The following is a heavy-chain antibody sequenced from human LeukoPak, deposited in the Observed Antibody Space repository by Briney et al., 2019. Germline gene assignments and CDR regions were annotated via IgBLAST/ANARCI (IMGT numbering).Heavy chain of an antibody. Sequence: PSETLSLTCTVPGGSISSSSYYWGWIRQPPGKGLEWIGSIYYSGSTYYNPSLKSRVTISVDTSKNQFSLKLSSVTAADTAVYYCARHGTPLYASADAFDIWGQGTMVTVSS. D-gene: IGHD5/OR15-5a*01. V-gene: IGHV4-39*01. CDR2: IYYSGST. CDR3: ARHGTPLYASADAFDI. J-gene: IGHJ3*02. CDR1: GGSISSSSYY.